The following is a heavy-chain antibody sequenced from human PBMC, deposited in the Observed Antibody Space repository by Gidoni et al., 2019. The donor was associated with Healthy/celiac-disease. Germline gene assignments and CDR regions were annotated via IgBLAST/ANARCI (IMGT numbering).Heavy chain of an antibody. D-gene: IGHD2-2*01. CDR2: ISSSSSYI. V-gene: IGHV3-21*01. J-gene: IGHJ4*02. Sequence: EVQLVESGGGLVKPGGSLRLSCAASGFTFSSYSMHWVRQAPGKGLEWVSSISSSSSYIYYADSVKGRFTISRDNAKNSLYLQMNSLRAEDTAXYXCARVSQYCSSTSCYLPVDYWGQGTLVTVSS. CDR1: GFTFSSYS. CDR3: ARVSQYCSSTSCYLPVDY.